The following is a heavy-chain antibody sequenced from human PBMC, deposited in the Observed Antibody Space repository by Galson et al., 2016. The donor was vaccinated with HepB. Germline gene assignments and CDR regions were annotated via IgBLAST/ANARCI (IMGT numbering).Heavy chain of an antibody. Sequence: ETLSLTCAVYGGSFSGYYWSWIRQPPGKGLEWIGEINHSGSTNYNPSPKSRVTISVDTSKNQFALKLSSVTAADTAVYYCARGDNPDYGDYASAYYYMDVWGKGTTVTVSS. J-gene: IGHJ6*03. V-gene: IGHV4-34*01. CDR1: GGSFSGYY. D-gene: IGHD4-17*01. CDR3: ARGDNPDYGDYASAYYYMDV. CDR2: INHSGST.